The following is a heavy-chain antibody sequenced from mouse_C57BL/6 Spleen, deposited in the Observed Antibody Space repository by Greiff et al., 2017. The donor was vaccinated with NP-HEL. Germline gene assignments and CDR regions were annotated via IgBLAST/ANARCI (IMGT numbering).Heavy chain of an antibody. J-gene: IGHJ3*01. CDR3: ARDYDYEGAWFAY. V-gene: IGHV3-6*01. D-gene: IGHD2-4*01. CDR1: GYSITSGYY. Sequence: EVQLQESGPGLVKPSQSLSLTCSVTGYSITSGYYWNWIRQFPGNKLEWMGYISYDGSNNYNPSLKNRISITRDTSKNQFFLKLNSVTTEDTATYYCARDYDYEGAWFAYWGQGTLVTVSA. CDR2: ISYDGSN.